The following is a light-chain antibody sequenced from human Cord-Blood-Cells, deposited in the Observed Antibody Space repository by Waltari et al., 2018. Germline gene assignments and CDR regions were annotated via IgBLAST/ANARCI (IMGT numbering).Light chain of an antibody. CDR3: QQRSNWPLT. Sequence: DIVFIQSPAPLYSSQGAGATFSCRASQSVSSYLAWYQQKPGQAPRLLIYDASNRATGIPARFSGSGSGTDFTLTISSLEPEDFAVYYCQQRSNWPLTFGGGTKVEIK. J-gene: IGKJ4*01. CDR2: DAS. V-gene: IGKV3-11*01. CDR1: QSVSSY.